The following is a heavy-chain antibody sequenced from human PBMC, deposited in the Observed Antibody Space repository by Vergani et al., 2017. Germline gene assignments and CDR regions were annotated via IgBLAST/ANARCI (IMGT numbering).Heavy chain of an antibody. V-gene: IGHV1-69*02. Sequence: QVQLVQSGAEVKKPGSSVKVSCKASGGTFSSYTISWVRQAPGQGLEWMGRIIPILGIANYAQKFQGRVTITADKSTSTAYMELSSLRSEDTAVYYCATGEPLVAATRFDYWGQGTLVTVSS. J-gene: IGHJ4*02. CDR3: ATGEPLVAATRFDY. CDR1: GGTFSSYT. D-gene: IGHD2-15*01. CDR2: IIPILGIA.